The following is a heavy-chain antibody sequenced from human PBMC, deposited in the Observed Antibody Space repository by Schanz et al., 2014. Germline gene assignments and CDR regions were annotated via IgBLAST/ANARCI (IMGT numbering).Heavy chain of an antibody. Sequence: VQLVESGGGVVRPGGSLRLSCAASGFGFDDYAMSWVRQAPGKGLEWVAVISYDGTNEYYAESVKGRFTISRDNAKNTLYLEMNSLRAEDTAVYYCSKDKQGSRSDDSWGQGTLVTVSS. CDR3: SKDKQGSRSDDS. CDR2: ISYDGTNE. V-gene: IGHV3-30*18. D-gene: IGHD2-15*01. CDR1: GFGFDDYA. J-gene: IGHJ5*01.